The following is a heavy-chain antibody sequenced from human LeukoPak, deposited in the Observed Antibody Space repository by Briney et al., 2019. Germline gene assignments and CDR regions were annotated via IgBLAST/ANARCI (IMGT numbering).Heavy chain of an antibody. CDR2: INHSGST. D-gene: IGHD5-18*01. CDR1: GGSFRGYY. Sequence: SETLSLTCAVYGGSFRGYYWSWIRQPPGKGLEWIGEINHSGSTNYNPSLKSRVTISVDTSKNQFSLKLNSVTAADTAVYYCVRGGSYGYIYWSQGTLVTVSS. V-gene: IGHV4-34*01. J-gene: IGHJ4*02. CDR3: VRGGSYGYIY.